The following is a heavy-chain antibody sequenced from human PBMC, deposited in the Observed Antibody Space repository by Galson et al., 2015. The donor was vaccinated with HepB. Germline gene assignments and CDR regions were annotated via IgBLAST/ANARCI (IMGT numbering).Heavy chain of an antibody. CDR2: ISAYNGNT. Sequence: SVKVSCKASGYTFTSNGISWVRQAPGQGLEWMGWISAYNGNTNYAQKVQGRVIMTTDTSTSTAYIELRSLRSDDTAVYYCARDIPYDNVWGSYLMFDYWGQGTLVTVSS. D-gene: IGHD3-16*02. J-gene: IGHJ4*02. CDR3: ARDIPYDNVWGSYLMFDY. CDR1: GYTFTSNG. V-gene: IGHV1-18*04.